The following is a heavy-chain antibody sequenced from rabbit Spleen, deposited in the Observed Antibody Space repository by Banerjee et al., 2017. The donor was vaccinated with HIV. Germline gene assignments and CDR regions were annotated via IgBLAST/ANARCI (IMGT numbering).Heavy chain of an antibody. J-gene: IGHJ6*01. CDR1: GIDFSSWYY. Sequence: EESGGGLVKPGGTLTLTCKVSGIDFSSWYYMCWVRQAPGKGLEWIACSNIVTGKSVYARWAKGRFTMSRTSSTTVTLQMTSLTAADTATYFCARDLVAVIGWNFGLWGQGTLVTVS. CDR3: ARDLVAVIGWNFGL. CDR2: SNIVTGKS. D-gene: IGHD1-1*01. V-gene: IGHV1S40*01.